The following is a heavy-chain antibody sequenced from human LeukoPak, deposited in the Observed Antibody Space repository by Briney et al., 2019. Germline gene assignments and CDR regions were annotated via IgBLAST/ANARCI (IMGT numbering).Heavy chain of an antibody. Sequence: SETLSLTCTVSGGSISSSSYYWGWIRQPPGKGLEWIGSIYYSGSTYYNPSLKSRVTISVDTSKSQFSLKLSSVTAADTAVYYCARGPLHKITIFGVVIIDWYFDLWGRGTLVTVSS. CDR2: IYYSGST. J-gene: IGHJ2*01. V-gene: IGHV4-39*01. CDR1: GGSISSSSYY. CDR3: ARGPLHKITIFGVVIIDWYFDL. D-gene: IGHD3-3*01.